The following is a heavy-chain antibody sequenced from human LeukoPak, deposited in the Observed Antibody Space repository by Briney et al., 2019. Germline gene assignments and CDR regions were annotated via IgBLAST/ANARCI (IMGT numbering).Heavy chain of an antibody. V-gene: IGHV3-74*01. CDR3: ARGYYTTTEGGNVY. Sequence: GGSLTLSCAASGFTFSDCWMHWVRQAPGKGLVWVSRIDSDGSTTNYADSVKGRFTISRDNAKNTLYLQMNSLRAEDTAVYYCARGYYTTTEGGNVYWGQGTLVTVSS. CDR1: GFTFSDCW. D-gene: IGHD2/OR15-2a*01. J-gene: IGHJ4*02. CDR2: IDSDGSTT.